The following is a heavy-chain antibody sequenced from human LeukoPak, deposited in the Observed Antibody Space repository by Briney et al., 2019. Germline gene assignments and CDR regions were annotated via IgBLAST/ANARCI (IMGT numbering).Heavy chain of an antibody. CDR1: GFTFSSYA. V-gene: IGHV3-23*01. CDR3: AKDLAYCSGGSCYFDY. Sequence: GGSLRLSCAASGFTFSSYATSWVRQAPGKGLEWVSAISGSGGSTYYADSVKGRFTISRDNSKNTLYLQMNSLRAEDTAVYYCAKDLAYCSGGSCYFDYWGQGTLVTVSS. D-gene: IGHD2-15*01. CDR2: ISGSGGST. J-gene: IGHJ4*02.